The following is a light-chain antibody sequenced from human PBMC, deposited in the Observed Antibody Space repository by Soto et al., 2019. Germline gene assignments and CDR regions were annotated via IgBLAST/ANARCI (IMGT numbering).Light chain of an antibody. CDR1: QSVSSY. V-gene: IGKV3-11*01. Sequence: EIVLTQSPATLSLSPGERATLSCRASQSVSSYLAWYQQKPGQAPMLLIYDASNRATGIPARFSGSGSGTDFTLTISSLEPEDFAVYYCQQRSNWPRLTFGGGTMVEIK. CDR2: DAS. J-gene: IGKJ4*01. CDR3: QQRSNWPRLT.